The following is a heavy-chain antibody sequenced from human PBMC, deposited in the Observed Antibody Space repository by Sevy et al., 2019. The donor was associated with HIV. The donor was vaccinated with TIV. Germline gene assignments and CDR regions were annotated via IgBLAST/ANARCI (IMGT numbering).Heavy chain of an antibody. D-gene: IGHD3-10*01. Sequence: SETLSLTCAVYGGSFSTNHWSWVRQSPGKGLQYIGEINDSGSTYYNPSFKSRVIMSVDTSRNQFSLNLRFVTAADTAVYFCAREGPAGIDYWGQGTLVTVSS. CDR2: INDSGST. CDR1: GGSFSTNH. V-gene: IGHV4-34*01. J-gene: IGHJ4*02. CDR3: AREGPAGIDY.